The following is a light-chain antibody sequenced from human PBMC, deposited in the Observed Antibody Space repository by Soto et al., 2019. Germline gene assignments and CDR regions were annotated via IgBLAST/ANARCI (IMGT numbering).Light chain of an antibody. V-gene: IGKV3-11*01. CDR2: DAS. CDR3: QQRSNWPPGVT. J-gene: IGKJ3*01. CDR1: QSVSSS. Sequence: EIVLTQSPATLSLSPGERATLSCRASQSVSSSLAWYQQKPGQPPRLLIHDASNRATGIPARFSGSGSGTDVTLTISSLEPEDFAVYYCQQRSNWPPGVTFGPGTKVDVK.